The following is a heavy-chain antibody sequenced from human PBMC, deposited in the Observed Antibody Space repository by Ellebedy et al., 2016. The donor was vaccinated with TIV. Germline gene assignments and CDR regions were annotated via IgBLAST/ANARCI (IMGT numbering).Heavy chain of an antibody. J-gene: IGHJ6*02. CDR2: IDWDDDK. CDR3: ARMTTDHYGMDV. Sequence: SGPTLVKPTQTLTLTCTFSGFLLSTRGMCVSWIRQPPGKALEWLARIDWDDDKYYSTSLKTRLTISKDTSKNQVVLTMTNMDPVDTATYYCARMTTDHYGMDVWGQGTTVTVSS. CDR1: GFLLSTRGMC. V-gene: IGHV2-70*11. D-gene: IGHD4-17*01.